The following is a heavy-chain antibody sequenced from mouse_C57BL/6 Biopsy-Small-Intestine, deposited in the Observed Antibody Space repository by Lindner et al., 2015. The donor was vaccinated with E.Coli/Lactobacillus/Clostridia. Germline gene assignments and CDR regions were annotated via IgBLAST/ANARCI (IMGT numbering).Heavy chain of an antibody. Sequence: VQLQESGAELVKPGASVKLSCKASGYTFTSYWMHWVKQRPGQGLEWIGEIDPSDSYTYYNQKFKGKATLTSDKSSSTAYMELSSLTSEDSAVYYCARRVWSYFDYWGQGTTLTVSS. V-gene: IGHV1-69*02. CDR1: GYTFTSYW. J-gene: IGHJ2*01. CDR3: ARRVWSYFDY. CDR2: IDPSDSYT. D-gene: IGHD2-10*02.